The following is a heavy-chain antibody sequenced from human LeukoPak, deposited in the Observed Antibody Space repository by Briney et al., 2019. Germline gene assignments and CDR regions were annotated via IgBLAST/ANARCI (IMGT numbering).Heavy chain of an antibody. D-gene: IGHD6-13*01. CDR1: GSTFSSYW. CDR2: INSDGSST. CDR3: ATWWEGIAAQEFIF. Sequence: PGGSLRLSCAASGSTFSSYWMHWVRQAPGKELVWVSRINSDGSSTSYADSVKGRFTISRDNAKNTLYLQMNSLRAEDTAVYYCATWWEGIAAQEFIFWGQGTLVTVSS. J-gene: IGHJ4*02. V-gene: IGHV3-74*01.